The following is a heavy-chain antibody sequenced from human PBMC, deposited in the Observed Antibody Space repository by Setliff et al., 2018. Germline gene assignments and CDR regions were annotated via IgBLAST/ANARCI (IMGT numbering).Heavy chain of an antibody. Sequence: GGSLRLSCTASGLSYINDWVSWVRQAPGKGLEWLASINPHGSEKYYADSVKGRFTISRDNAKNSLSLQMNSLRAEDTAVYYCAGDPYFGYWGQGTLVTVSS. J-gene: IGHJ4*02. CDR2: INPHGSEK. CDR3: AGDPYFGY. V-gene: IGHV3-7*01. CDR1: GLSYINDW.